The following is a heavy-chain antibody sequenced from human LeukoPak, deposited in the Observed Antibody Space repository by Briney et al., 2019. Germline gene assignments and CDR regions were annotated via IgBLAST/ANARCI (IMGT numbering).Heavy chain of an antibody. J-gene: IGHJ3*02. CDR3: IRDGLGERTFEI. CDR1: GFVFSNYD. V-gene: IGHV3-13*01. D-gene: IGHD3-10*01. Sequence: RGGSLRLSCAASGFVFSNYDMHWVRQSTRKGLECVTHILAAGDRQYADSVKGRFTISRDNAKRSVFLQMNTLRGGDTAVYYCIRDGLGERTFEIWGQGTMVSVSS. CDR2: ILAAGDR.